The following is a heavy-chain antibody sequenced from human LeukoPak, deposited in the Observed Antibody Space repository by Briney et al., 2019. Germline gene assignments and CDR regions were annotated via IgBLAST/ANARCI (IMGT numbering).Heavy chain of an antibody. Sequence: SETLSLTCAVYGGSLSGYYWSWIRQPPGKGLEWIGEINHSGSTNYNPSLKSRVTISVDTSKNQFSLKLSSVTAAAPAVYYCAGQKLTFDYWGQGTLVTVSS. CDR1: GGSLSGYY. V-gene: IGHV4-34*01. D-gene: IGHD3-10*01. CDR2: INHSGST. J-gene: IGHJ4*02. CDR3: AGQKLTFDY.